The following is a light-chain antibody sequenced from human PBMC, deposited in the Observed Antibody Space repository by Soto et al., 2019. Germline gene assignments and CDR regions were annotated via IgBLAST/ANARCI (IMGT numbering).Light chain of an antibody. CDR1: QSISSW. Sequence: DVQMTHARSLLTATVGVRVTITCRASQSISSWLAWYKQKPGKAPNLLIYKASHLENGVPSRLSGSGSGTEFTLTIRRLEPDDFAVYYCQQYGSSGTFGQGTKVDIK. J-gene: IGKJ1*01. V-gene: IGKV1-5*03. CDR3: QQYGSSGT. CDR2: KAS.